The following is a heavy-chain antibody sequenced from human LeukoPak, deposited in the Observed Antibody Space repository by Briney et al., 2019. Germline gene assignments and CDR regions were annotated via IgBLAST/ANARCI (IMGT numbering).Heavy chain of an antibody. CDR1: GGSFSGYY. V-gene: IGHV4-34*01. CDR3: ARARITIFGVVFDYYYGMDV. Sequence: PSETLSLTCAVYGGSFSGYYWSWIRQPPGKGLEWIGEINHSGSTNYNPSLKSRVTISVDTSKNQFSLKLSSVTAADTAVYYCARARITIFGVVFDYYYGMDVWGQGITVTVSS. CDR2: INHSGST. D-gene: IGHD3-3*01. J-gene: IGHJ6*02.